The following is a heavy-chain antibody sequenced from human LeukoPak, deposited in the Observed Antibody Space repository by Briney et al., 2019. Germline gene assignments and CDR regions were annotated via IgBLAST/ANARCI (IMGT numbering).Heavy chain of an antibody. V-gene: IGHV1-18*01. CDR1: GYNFVLYG. Sequence: ASVKVSCKASGYNFVLYGINWVRQAPGQGLEWMGWISAYDANTELSQKFQGRVTMTRDTSISTAYMELSWLKLDDTAVYYCARDRGWLQSDYWGQGTLVTVSS. J-gene: IGHJ4*02. D-gene: IGHD5-24*01. CDR2: ISAYDANT. CDR3: ARDRGWLQSDY.